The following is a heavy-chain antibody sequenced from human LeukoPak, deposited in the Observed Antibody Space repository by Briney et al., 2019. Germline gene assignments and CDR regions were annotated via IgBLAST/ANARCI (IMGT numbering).Heavy chain of an antibody. CDR3: ARWPYSSSYYFDY. D-gene: IGHD6-6*01. J-gene: IGHJ4*02. V-gene: IGHV3-9*01. Sequence: GRPLRLSCAASGFTFDDYAMHWVRQAPGKGLEWVSGISWNSGSIGYADSVKGRFTISRDNAKNSLYLQMNSLRAEDTAVYYCARWPYSSSYYFDYWGQGTLVTVSS. CDR1: GFTFDDYA. CDR2: ISWNSGSI.